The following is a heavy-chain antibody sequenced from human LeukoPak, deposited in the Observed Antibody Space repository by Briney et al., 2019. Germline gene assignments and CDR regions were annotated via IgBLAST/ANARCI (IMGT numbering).Heavy chain of an antibody. CDR3: ASVWVREPYFDY. J-gene: IGHJ4*02. Sequence: PGGSLRLSCAASGFTFSSYWMSWVRQAPGKGLEWVANIKPDGSETSYVDSVKGRFTISRDNAKNSLYLQLNSLRAADTAVYYCASVWVREPYFDYWGQGTLVTVSS. CDR1: GFTFSSYW. V-gene: IGHV3-7*01. CDR2: IKPDGSET. D-gene: IGHD3-10*01.